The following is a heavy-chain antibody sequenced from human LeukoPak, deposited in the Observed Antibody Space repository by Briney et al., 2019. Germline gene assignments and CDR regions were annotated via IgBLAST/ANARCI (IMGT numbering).Heavy chain of an antibody. CDR2: ISSSSSYI. Sequence: GGSLRLSCAASGFTFSSYSMNWVRQAPGKGLEWVSSISSSSSYIYYADSVKGRFTITRDNAKNSLYLQMNCLRGEDTGVYYCARVADILTGYDYWGQGTLVTVSS. CDR3: ARVADILTGYDY. CDR1: GFTFSSYS. J-gene: IGHJ4*02. D-gene: IGHD3-9*01. V-gene: IGHV3-21*01.